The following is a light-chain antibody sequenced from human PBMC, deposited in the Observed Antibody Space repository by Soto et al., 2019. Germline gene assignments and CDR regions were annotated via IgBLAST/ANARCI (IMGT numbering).Light chain of an antibody. CDR2: DNT. Sequence: QSVLTQPPSVSGAPGERVTISCTGSSSDIGAGYRVRWYQQVPGTAPKLLIYDNTNRPSGVSVRFSGSKSGTSASLAISGLQAEDEADYYCQSFDKYLSAVVFGTGTKVTV. V-gene: IGLV1-40*01. CDR3: QSFDKYLSAVV. J-gene: IGLJ1*01. CDR1: SSDIGAGYR.